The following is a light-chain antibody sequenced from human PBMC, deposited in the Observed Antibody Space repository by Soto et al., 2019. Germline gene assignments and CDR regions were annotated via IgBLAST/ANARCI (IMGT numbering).Light chain of an antibody. CDR3: QQFSSYPLT. J-gene: IGKJ4*01. V-gene: IGKV3-20*01. Sequence: EIVLTQSPGTLSLSPGERATLSCRASQNINSDYFAWYQQKPGQAPRLLIFGASTRATGIPARFSGGGSGTDFTLTISRLELEDFAVYYCQQFSSYPLTFGGGTKVDIK. CDR1: QNINSDY. CDR2: GAS.